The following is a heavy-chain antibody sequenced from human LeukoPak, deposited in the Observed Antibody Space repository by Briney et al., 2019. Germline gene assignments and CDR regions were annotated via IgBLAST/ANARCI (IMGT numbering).Heavy chain of an antibody. CDR2: IKGDGITT. CDR3: AKDLHEIAADY. D-gene: IGHD2-21*01. Sequence: GGSLRLSCEASGFTFSSFWMHWVRQAPGKGRVWVARIKGDGITTNYADPAKGRFTVSRDNAKDTVYLQMNSLRAEDTAVYYCAKDLHEIAADYWGQGTLVTVAS. J-gene: IGHJ4*02. CDR1: GFTFSSFW. V-gene: IGHV3-74*01.